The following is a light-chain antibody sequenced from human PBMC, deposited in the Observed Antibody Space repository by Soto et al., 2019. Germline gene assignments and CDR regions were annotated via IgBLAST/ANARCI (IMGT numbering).Light chain of an antibody. CDR2: DAS. CDR1: QTVSSTY. Sequence: ENVLTQSPGTLSLSPGERATLSCRASQTVSSTYLAWYQQKPGQAPRLLISDASNRATGIPARFSGSGSGTDFTLTISSLEPEDFAVYYCHQRQYWPPITFGQGTRLEIK. V-gene: IGKV3-11*01. CDR3: HQRQYWPPIT. J-gene: IGKJ5*01.